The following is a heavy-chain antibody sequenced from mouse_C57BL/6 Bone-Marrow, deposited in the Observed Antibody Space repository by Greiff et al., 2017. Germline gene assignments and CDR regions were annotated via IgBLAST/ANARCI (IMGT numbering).Heavy chain of an antibody. CDR1: GFTFSDYG. CDR3: ARDYGSSYLYAMDY. D-gene: IGHD1-1*01. CDR2: ISNLAYSI. Sequence: DVKLVESGGGLVQPGGSLKLSCAASGFTFSDYGMAWVRQAPRKGPEWVAFISNLAYSIYYADTVTGRFTISRENAKNTLYLEMSSLRSEDTAMYYCARDYGSSYLYAMDYWGQGTSVTVSS. J-gene: IGHJ4*01. V-gene: IGHV5-15*01.